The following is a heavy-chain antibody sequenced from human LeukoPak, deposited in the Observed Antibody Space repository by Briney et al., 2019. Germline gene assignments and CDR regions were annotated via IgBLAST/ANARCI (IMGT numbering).Heavy chain of an antibody. V-gene: IGHV3-30-3*01. D-gene: IGHD6-13*01. J-gene: IGHJ4*02. Sequence: GRSLRLSCAASGFTFSSYSMNWVRQAPCKGLEWVTVISYDGSNEYYADSVKGRFTISRDNSKNTLYLQMNSLRAEDTAVYYCAREIPRGSSFDYWGQGTLVTVSS. CDR1: GFTFSSYS. CDR3: AREIPRGSSFDY. CDR2: ISYDGSNE.